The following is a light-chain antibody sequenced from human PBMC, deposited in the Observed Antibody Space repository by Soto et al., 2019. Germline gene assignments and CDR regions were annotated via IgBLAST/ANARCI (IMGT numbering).Light chain of an antibody. Sequence: SYELTQPPSVSVSPGQTASITCSGDKLGDKYACWYQQKPGQSPVLVIYQDNKRPSGSPERFSGSNSGNTATLTISGTQAMDEADYYCQAWDSSTVVFGGGNQLTVL. V-gene: IGLV3-1*01. CDR3: QAWDSSTVV. J-gene: IGLJ2*01. CDR2: QDN. CDR1: KLGDKY.